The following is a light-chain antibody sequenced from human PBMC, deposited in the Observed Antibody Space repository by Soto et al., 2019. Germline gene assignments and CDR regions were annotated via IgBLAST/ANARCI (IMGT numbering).Light chain of an antibody. V-gene: IGLV1-40*01. CDR3: QYFDSRLSVV. CDR1: SSKIGAGYD. Sequence: QSVLTQTASVSGAPGPRVTISSTWRSSKIGAGYDVHWYQQLPGTAPKLLIYGNSNRPSGVPDRFSGSKSGTSASLAITGLMDEDEADYYCQYFDSRLSVVCAGGTRLTVL. J-gene: IGLJ2*01. CDR2: GNS.